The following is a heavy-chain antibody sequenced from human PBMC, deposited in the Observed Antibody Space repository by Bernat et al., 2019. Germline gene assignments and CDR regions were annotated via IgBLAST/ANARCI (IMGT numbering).Heavy chain of an antibody. CDR3: ARDRIVVVPAAPLTYYYYGMDV. CDR2: IKSKTDGGTT. J-gene: IGHJ6*02. CDR1: GFTFSNAW. Sequence: EVQLVESGGGLVKPGGSLRLSCAASGFTFSNAWMNWVRQAPGKGLEWVGRIKSKTDGGTTDYAAPVKGRFTISRDDSKNTLYLQMNSLRAEDTAVYYCARDRIVVVPAAPLTYYYYGMDVWGQGTTVTVSS. D-gene: IGHD2-2*01. V-gene: IGHV3-15*07.